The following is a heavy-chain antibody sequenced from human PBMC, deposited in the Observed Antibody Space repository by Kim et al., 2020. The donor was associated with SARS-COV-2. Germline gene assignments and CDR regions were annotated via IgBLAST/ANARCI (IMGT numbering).Heavy chain of an antibody. D-gene: IGHD3-10*01. V-gene: IGHV1-8*01. CDR2: TNPNSGNT. CDR1: GYTFTSYD. Sequence: ASVKVSCKASGYTFTSYDINWVRQAAGQGLEWMGWTNPNSGNTGYAQKFQGRVTMTRNTSISTAYMELSSLRSEDTAVYYCARDVRMVRGVIITRAYYYYYMDGWGKGTTVTVSS. J-gene: IGHJ6*03. CDR3: ARDVRMVRGVIITRAYYYYYMDG.